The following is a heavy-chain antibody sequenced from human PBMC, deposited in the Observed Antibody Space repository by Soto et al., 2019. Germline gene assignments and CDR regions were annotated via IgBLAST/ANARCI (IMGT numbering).Heavy chain of an antibody. D-gene: IGHD3-10*01. CDR2: IYYSGST. CDR3: ARTVRGVIIGNNWFDP. Sequence: QVQLQESGPGLVKPSQTLSLTCTVSGGSISSGGYYWSWIRQHPGKGLEWIGYIYYSGSTYYNPSLKSRVTISVDTSKNQFSLKLSSVTAADTAVYYCARTVRGVIIGNNWFDPWGQGILVTVSS. J-gene: IGHJ5*02. CDR1: GGSISSGGYY. V-gene: IGHV4-31*03.